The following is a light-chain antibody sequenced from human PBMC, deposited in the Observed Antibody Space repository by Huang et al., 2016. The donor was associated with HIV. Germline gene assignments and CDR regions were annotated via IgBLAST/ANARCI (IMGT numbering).Light chain of an antibody. CDR3: QQYDSYWT. J-gene: IGKJ1*01. V-gene: IGKV1-5*03. Sequence: DVQMTQSPSTLSAYVGERITITCRASQSINNYLAWYQQKAGKAPYLLIYKASTLDSGVPSRFSGSGSGTTFTLTISNLQPDDFATYYCQQYDSYWTFGQGTKVE. CDR2: KAS. CDR1: QSINNY.